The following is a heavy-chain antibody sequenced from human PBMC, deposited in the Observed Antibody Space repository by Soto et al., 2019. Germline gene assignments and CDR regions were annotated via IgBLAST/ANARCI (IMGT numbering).Heavy chain of an antibody. CDR1: GGSFSGYY. CDR3: ASPNKIFGLVSGMDV. D-gene: IGHD3-3*01. CDR2: INHSGST. J-gene: IGHJ6*04. Sequence: PSETLSLTCAVYGGSFSGYYWSWIRQPPGKGLEWIGEINHSGSTNYNPSLKSRVTISVDTSKNQFSLKLSSVTAADTAVYYCASPNKIFGLVSGMDVWGKGTTVS. V-gene: IGHV4-34*01.